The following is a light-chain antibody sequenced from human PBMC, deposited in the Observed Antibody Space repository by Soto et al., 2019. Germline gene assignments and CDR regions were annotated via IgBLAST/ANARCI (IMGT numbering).Light chain of an antibody. CDR2: SNN. CDR3: AAWDDSLNGVV. V-gene: IGLV1-44*01. J-gene: IGLJ2*01. CDR1: SSNIGSNT. Sequence: QSVLTQPPSASGTPGQRVTISCSGSSSNIGSNTVNWYQQLPGTAPKLLIYSNNQRPSGVPDRFSGFKSGTSAPLAISGLQSEDEADYYCAAWDDSLNGVVFGGGTKLTVL.